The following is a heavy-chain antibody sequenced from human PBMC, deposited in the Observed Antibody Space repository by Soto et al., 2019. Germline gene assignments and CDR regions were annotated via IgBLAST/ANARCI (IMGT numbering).Heavy chain of an antibody. Sequence: GGSLRLSCAASGFTFSSYGMHWVRQAPGKGLEWVAVIWYDGSNKYYADSVKGRFTISRDNSKNTLYLQMNSLRAEDTAVYYCARGYIDVKLGSFDYWGQGTLVTVSS. CDR3: ARGYIDVKLGSFDY. D-gene: IGHD7-27*01. CDR1: GFTFSSYG. V-gene: IGHV3-33*08. J-gene: IGHJ4*02. CDR2: IWYDGSNK.